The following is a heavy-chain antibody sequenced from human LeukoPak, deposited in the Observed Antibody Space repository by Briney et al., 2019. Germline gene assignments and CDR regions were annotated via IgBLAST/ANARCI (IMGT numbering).Heavy chain of an antibody. Sequence: ASVKVSCKAPGYTFTSYYMHWVRQAPGQGLEWMGIINPSGGSTSYAQKFQGRVTMTRDTSTSTVYMELSSLRSEDTAVYYCVLEGYDFWSGYPDYWGQGTLVTVSS. J-gene: IGHJ4*02. CDR3: VLEGYDFWSGYPDY. CDR2: INPSGGST. V-gene: IGHV1-46*01. D-gene: IGHD3-3*01. CDR1: GYTFTSYY.